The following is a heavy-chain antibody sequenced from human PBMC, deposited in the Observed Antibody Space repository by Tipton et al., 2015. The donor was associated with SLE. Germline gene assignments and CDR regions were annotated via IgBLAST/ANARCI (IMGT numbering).Heavy chain of an antibody. CDR3: ATGSSSWSPFDY. D-gene: IGHD6-13*01. CDR1: GGSISSSSYY. CDR2: IYYSGST. Sequence: TLSLTCTVSGGSISSSSYYWGWIRQPPGKGLEWIGSIYYSGSTYYNPSLKSRVTTSVDTSKKQFSLKLSSVTAADTAVYYCATGSSSWSPFDYWGRGTLVTVSS. J-gene: IGHJ4*02. V-gene: IGHV4-39*07.